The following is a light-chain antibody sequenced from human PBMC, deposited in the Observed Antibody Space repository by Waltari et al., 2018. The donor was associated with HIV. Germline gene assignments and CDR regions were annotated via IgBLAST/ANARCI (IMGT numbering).Light chain of an antibody. J-gene: IGKJ2*01. CDR1: QSLLHSNGYNY. Sequence: IVMTQSPLSLPVTPGEPASLSCRSSQSLLHSNGYNYLDWYLQKPGQSPQLLIYLGSNRASGVPDRFSGSGSGTEFTLKISRVEAEDVGVYYGMQALQTPRTFGQGTKLEIK. CDR3: MQALQTPRT. CDR2: LGS. V-gene: IGKV2-28*01.